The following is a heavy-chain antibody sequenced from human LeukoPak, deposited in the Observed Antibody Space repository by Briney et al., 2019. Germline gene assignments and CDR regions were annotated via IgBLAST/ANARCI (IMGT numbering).Heavy chain of an antibody. J-gene: IGHJ4*02. Sequence: PGGSLRLSCAASGFTFSTFAMIWVRQAPGKGLEWVAFIRYDGSNKYYADSVKGRFTISRDNSKNTLYLQMNSLRAEDTAVYYCAKIGLRLVLNPYWGQGTLVTVSS. CDR2: IRYDGSNK. CDR3: AKIGLRLVLNPY. CDR1: GFTFSTFA. V-gene: IGHV3-30*02. D-gene: IGHD6-19*01.